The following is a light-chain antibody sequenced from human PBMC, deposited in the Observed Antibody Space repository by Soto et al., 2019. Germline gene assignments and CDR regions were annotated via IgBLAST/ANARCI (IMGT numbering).Light chain of an antibody. CDR3: QQYNNWLGP. J-gene: IGKJ1*01. V-gene: IGKV3-15*01. Sequence: EIVMTQSPATLSVSPGERATLSCRASQSVSSNLAWYQQKPGQAPRLLIYGASTRATGIPARFSGSGSGTEFTLTISSLQSEDFAVYYCQQYNNWLGPFGQGPKVALK. CDR1: QSVSSN. CDR2: GAS.